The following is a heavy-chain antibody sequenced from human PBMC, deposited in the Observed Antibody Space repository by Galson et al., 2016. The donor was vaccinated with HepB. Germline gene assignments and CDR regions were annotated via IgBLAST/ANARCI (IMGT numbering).Heavy chain of an antibody. CDR3: ARARSWSYLWWFDL. CDR2: INSDGTFL. J-gene: IGHJ5*02. CDR1: GFTFRDYS. D-gene: IGHD1-26*01. V-gene: IGHV3-21*01. Sequence: SLRLSCAASGFTFRDYSVNWVRQAPGKGLQWVSTINSDGTFLKYEDSVEGRFTASRGNAKDSSYLQMNSLRDEDTAIYYCARARSWSYLWWFDLWGQGSLVTVSS.